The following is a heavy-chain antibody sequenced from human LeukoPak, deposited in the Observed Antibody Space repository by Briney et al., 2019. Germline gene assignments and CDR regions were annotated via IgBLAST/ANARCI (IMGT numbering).Heavy chain of an antibody. V-gene: IGHV3-23*01. Sequence: GGSLRLSCAAPGFTFSSNGMSWVRQAPGKGLAWVSVISSSADSTYYADSVKGRFTISRDNSKNTLYLQMNSLRAEDTAVYYCAKPLEKYTYGGNFDYWGQGILVTVSS. CDR1: GFTFSSNG. J-gene: IGHJ4*02. D-gene: IGHD4-23*01. CDR2: ISSSADST. CDR3: AKPLEKYTYGGNFDY.